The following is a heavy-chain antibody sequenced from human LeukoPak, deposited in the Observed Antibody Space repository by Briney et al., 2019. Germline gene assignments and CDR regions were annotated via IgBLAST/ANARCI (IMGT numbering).Heavy chain of an antibody. V-gene: IGHV3-23*01. CDR3: AKADSSGYIFDY. Sequence: GXXLRLSCAASGSTFSSYAMRWVRQAPGKGLEWVSAISGSGGSTYYADSVKGRFTISRDNSKNTLYLQMNSLRAEDTAVYYCAKADSSGYIFDYWGQGTLVTVSS. CDR2: ISGSGGST. J-gene: IGHJ4*02. CDR1: GSTFSSYA. D-gene: IGHD3-22*01.